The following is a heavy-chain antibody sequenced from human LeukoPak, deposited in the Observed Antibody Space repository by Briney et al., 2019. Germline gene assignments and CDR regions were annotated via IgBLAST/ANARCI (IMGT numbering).Heavy chain of an antibody. CDR3: AVLLSGSFDAFDI. Sequence: ASVKVSCKASGYTFTSYGISWVRQAPGQGLEWMGWISAYNGNTNYAQKLQGRVTMTIDTSTGTAYMELRSLRSDDTAVYYCAVLLSGSFDAFDIWGQGTMVTVSS. D-gene: IGHD1-26*01. J-gene: IGHJ3*02. V-gene: IGHV1-18*01. CDR1: GYTFTSYG. CDR2: ISAYNGNT.